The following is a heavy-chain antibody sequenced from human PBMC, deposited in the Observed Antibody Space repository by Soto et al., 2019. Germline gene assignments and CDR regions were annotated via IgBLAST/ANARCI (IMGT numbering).Heavy chain of an antibody. Sequence: GGSLRLSCAASGFTFSSYWMHWVRQAPGKGLVWVSRINSDGSSTSYADSVKGRFTISRDNAKNTLYLQMNSLRAEDTAVYYCAISGGGYGDSEGDAFDIWGQGTMVTVSS. V-gene: IGHV3-74*01. CDR1: GFTFSSYW. CDR3: AISGGGYGDSEGDAFDI. J-gene: IGHJ3*02. D-gene: IGHD4-17*01. CDR2: INSDGSST.